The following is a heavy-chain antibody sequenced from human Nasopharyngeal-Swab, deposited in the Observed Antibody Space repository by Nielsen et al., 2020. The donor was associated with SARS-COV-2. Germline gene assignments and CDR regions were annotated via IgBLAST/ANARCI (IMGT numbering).Heavy chain of an antibody. V-gene: IGHV1-46*01. CDR3: ARGYNYACLY. Sequence: ASVKVFCKASGYTFTNHFIHWVRQAPGQGLEWMGMINPSGSNTGYAQKFRDRVTVTRDTSTSTVYMELRSLTSEDTAAYYCARGYNYACLYWGQGTLVTVSS. CDR2: INPSGSNT. J-gene: IGHJ4*02. CDR1: GYTFTNHF. D-gene: IGHD5-18*01.